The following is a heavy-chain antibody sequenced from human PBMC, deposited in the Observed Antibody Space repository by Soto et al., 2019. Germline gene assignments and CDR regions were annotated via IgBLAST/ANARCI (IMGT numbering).Heavy chain of an antibody. CDR1: GFTFSTCS. J-gene: IGHJ4*02. CDR3: ARDDEGGSDCDLGY. D-gene: IGHD3-10*01. CDR2: ISGTSGSI. V-gene: IGHV3-48*01. Sequence: GGSLRLSCAASGFTFSTCSMTWVRRAPGKGLEWVSYISGTSGSIYYADSAKGRFTISRDNAKNSLYLQMNSLRTEDTAVYYCARDDEGGSDCDLGYWGQGTLVTVSS.